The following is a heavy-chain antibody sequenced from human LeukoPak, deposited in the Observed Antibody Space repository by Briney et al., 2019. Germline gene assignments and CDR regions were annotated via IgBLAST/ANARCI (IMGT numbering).Heavy chain of an antibody. Sequence: ASVKVSCKASGYTFTSYGISWVRQAPGQGREGMGWISAYNGNTNYAQTLQGRVTMTTDTSTSTAYMELRSLRSDDTAVYYCARVARSGFDAFDIWGQGTMVTVSS. CDR3: ARVARSGFDAFDI. V-gene: IGHV1-18*01. J-gene: IGHJ3*02. CDR1: GYTFTSYG. CDR2: ISAYNGNT. D-gene: IGHD3-22*01.